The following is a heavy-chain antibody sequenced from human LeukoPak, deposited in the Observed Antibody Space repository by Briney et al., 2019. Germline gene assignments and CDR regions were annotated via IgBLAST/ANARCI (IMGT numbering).Heavy chain of an antibody. D-gene: IGHD5-24*01. CDR2: LSPSGADT. CDR1: GFTFTNYA. V-gene: IGHV3-23*01. J-gene: IGHJ3*02. CDR3: ARRAYNWGAFDI. Sequence: PGGSLRLSCAASGFTFTNYAMNWVRQAPGKGLEWVSTLSPSGADTYYADSVKGRFTISRDISKNTLYLQMNSLRAEDTAVYYCARRAYNWGAFDIWGQGTVVTVSS.